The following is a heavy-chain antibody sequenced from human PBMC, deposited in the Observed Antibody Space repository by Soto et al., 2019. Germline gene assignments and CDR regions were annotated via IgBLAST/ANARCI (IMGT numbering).Heavy chain of an antibody. CDR2: IWYDGSNK. CDR1: GFTFSSYG. D-gene: IGHD2-15*01. CDR3: ARDFVVAATWIGYYYYGMDV. V-gene: IGHV3-33*01. Sequence: GGSLRLSCAASGFTFSSYGMHWVRQAPGKGLEWVAVIWYDGSNKYYADSVKGRFTISRDNSKNTLYLQMNSLRAEDTAVYYCARDFVVAATWIGYYYYGMDVWGQGTTVTVSS. J-gene: IGHJ6*02.